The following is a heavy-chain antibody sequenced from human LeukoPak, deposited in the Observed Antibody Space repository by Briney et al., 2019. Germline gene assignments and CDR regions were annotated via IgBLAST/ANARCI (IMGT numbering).Heavy chain of an antibody. CDR3: ARAPSGSYLNYYYYYMDV. D-gene: IGHD1-26*01. CDR2: IKQDGSEK. Sequence: QTGGSLRLSCAASGFTFSSYWMSWVRQAPGKGLEWVANIKQDGSEKYYVDSVKGRFTISRDNAKNSLYLQMNSLRAEDTAVYYCARAPSGSYLNYYYYYMDVWGKGTTVTVSS. CDR1: GFTFSSYW. J-gene: IGHJ6*03. V-gene: IGHV3-7*01.